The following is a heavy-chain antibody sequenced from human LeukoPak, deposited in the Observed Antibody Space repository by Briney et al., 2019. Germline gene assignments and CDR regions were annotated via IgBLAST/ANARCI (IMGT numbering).Heavy chain of an antibody. D-gene: IGHD3-10*02. CDR3: ARDANSVLGDY. CDR2: ISVYSGNT. J-gene: IGHJ4*02. CDR1: GYTFSSYG. Sequence: ASVNVSCTASGYTFSSYGISWVRQAPGQGLEWMGWISVYSGNTNYAQRLQGRVTMTTDPSTSTAYMELRSLRSDDTAVYYCARDANSVLGDYWGQGTLVSVSS. V-gene: IGHV1-18*01.